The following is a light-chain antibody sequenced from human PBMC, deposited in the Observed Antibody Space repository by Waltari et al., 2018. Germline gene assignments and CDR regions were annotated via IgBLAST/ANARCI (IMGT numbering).Light chain of an antibody. CDR3: QQRYNWPPVLT. V-gene: IGKV3-11*01. CDR2: DAS. CDR1: QSVSTS. Sequence: EIVLTQSPVTLSFSPGERATLSSRASQSVSTSLAWYKQNPGQAPRLLIYDASNRATGIPARFSGSGSGTDFTLTISSLEPEDFAVYYCQQRYNWPPVLTFGGGTKVEIK. J-gene: IGKJ4*01.